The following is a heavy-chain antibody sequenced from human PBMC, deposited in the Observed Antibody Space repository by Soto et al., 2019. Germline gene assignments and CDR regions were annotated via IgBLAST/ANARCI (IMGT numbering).Heavy chain of an antibody. CDR1: GGSISSSNW. CDR3: ARDGYYGGIY. Sequence: SETLSLTCAVSGGSISSSNWWSWVRQPPGKGLEWIGDIYHSGDTNYNPSLETRVTMSIDKSKNQFSLKLNSVTAEDTAVYYCARDGYYGGIYWGQGTLVTVSS. J-gene: IGHJ4*02. CDR2: IYHSGDT. V-gene: IGHV4-4*02. D-gene: IGHD3-10*01.